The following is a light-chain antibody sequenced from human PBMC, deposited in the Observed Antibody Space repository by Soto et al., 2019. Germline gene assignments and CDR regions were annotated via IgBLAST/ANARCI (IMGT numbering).Light chain of an antibody. J-gene: IGKJ4*01. CDR1: QSVTSY. CDR3: QQRSDWPLT. V-gene: IGKV3-11*01. CDR2: TAS. Sequence: EIVLTQSPATLSLSPGERATLSCRASQSVTSYLDWYQQIPGQAPRLLISTASIRATGIPARFSGSVSGTDFTLTISSLESEDFAVYYWQQRSDWPLTFVGGTKVEMK.